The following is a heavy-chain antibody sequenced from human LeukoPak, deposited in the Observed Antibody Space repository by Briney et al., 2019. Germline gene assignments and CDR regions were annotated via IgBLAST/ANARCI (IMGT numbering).Heavy chain of an antibody. CDR1: GFTFSRYA. CDR2: ISTNGGST. D-gene: IGHD5-12*01. CDR3: AVAYRGYDWEGGFDF. J-gene: IGHJ4*02. V-gene: IGHV3-64*01. Sequence: GGSLRLSCAASGFTFSRYALHWVRQAPGKRLEYVSSISTNGGSTYYANSVKGRFTISRDNSKNTLFLQLGSLRAEDMAVYYCAVAYRGYDWEGGFDFWGQGTLVTVSS.